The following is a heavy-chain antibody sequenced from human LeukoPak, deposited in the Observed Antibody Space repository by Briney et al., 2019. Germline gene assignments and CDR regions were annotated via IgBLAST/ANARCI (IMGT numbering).Heavy chain of an antibody. Sequence: PGGSLRLSCAASGFTFSSYSMNWVRQAPGKGLEWVSYIRMTSSTINYADSVKGRFIISRDNAKNSLYLQMNSLRDEDTAVYYCVKLSIIGVDYWGQGALVTVSS. CDR1: GFTFSSYS. CDR2: IRMTSSTI. CDR3: VKLSIIGVDY. J-gene: IGHJ4*02. D-gene: IGHD2/OR15-2a*01. V-gene: IGHV3-48*02.